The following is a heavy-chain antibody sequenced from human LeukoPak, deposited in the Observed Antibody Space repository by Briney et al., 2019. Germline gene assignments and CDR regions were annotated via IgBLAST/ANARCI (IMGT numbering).Heavy chain of an antibody. J-gene: IGHJ4*02. CDR3: VTNFDPDVD. Sequence: PGRSLRLSRAASASIFSSTSINWVRQPPRDGREWVSYISGSSSTIYYADSVKGRFTISRDNAKNSLYLQMNSLRAEDTAVYYCVTNFDPDVDLGQGTLVTVSS. CDR1: ASIFSSTS. CDR2: ISGSSSTI. V-gene: IGHV3-48*01. D-gene: IGHD3-9*01.